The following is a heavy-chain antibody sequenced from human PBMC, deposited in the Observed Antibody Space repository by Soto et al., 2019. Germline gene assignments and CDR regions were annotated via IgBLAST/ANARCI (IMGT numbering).Heavy chain of an antibody. CDR2: ISSSSSYI. J-gene: IGHJ5*02. Sequence: VGSLRLSCAASGFTFSSYSMNWVRQAPGKGLEWVSSISSSSSYIYYADSVKGRFTISRDNAKNSLYLQMNSLRAEDTAVYYCARATTAAGTGWFDPWGQGTLVTVSS. CDR1: GFTFSSYS. D-gene: IGHD6-13*01. V-gene: IGHV3-21*01. CDR3: ARATTAAGTGWFDP.